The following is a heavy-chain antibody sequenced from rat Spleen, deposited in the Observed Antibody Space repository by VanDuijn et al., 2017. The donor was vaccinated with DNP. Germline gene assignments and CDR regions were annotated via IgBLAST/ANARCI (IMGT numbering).Heavy chain of an antibody. J-gene: IGHJ2*01. CDR2: INYDGGST. Sequence: EVQLVESGGGLVQPGRSLKLSCATSGFTFSDYDMAWVRQAPKKGLEWVVTINYDGGSTYYRDSLKGRFTISRDTAKSTLYLQMDSLRSEDTATYYCARDNYGGYYWGHGVMVTVSS. CDR3: ARDNYGGYY. D-gene: IGHD1-11*01. CDR1: GFTFSDYD. V-gene: IGHV5-7*01.